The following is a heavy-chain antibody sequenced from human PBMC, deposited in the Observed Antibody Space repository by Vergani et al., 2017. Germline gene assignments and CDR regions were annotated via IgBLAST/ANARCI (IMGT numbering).Heavy chain of an antibody. V-gene: IGHV3-30*02. D-gene: IGHD3-22*01. CDR2: IRYDGTKR. CDR3: TKAGQYDSDNFHDS. CDR1: GFSFSSYG. J-gene: IGHJ1*01. Sequence: VQLVESGGGLVQPGGSLRLSCAASGFSFSSYGMHWVRQAPGKGLEWVAFIRYDGTKRFYGDSVKGRFTISRDNSQTTVFLQMNSLRADDSAVYYCTKAGQYDSDNFHDSWGQGALVTVAS.